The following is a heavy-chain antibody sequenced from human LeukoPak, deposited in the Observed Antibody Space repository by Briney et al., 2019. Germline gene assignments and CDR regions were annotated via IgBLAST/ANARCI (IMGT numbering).Heavy chain of an antibody. CDR1: GFTFSSYA. D-gene: IGHD3-10*01. Sequence: GGSLRLSCAASGFTFSSYAMSWVRQAPGEGLEWVLAISGSGGRTYYADSVKGRFTISRDNSKNTLYLQMNSLRAEDTAVYYCAKRPYGSGTYYFDYWGQGTLVTVSS. CDR2: ISGSGGRT. CDR3: AKRPYGSGTYYFDY. V-gene: IGHV3-23*01. J-gene: IGHJ4*02.